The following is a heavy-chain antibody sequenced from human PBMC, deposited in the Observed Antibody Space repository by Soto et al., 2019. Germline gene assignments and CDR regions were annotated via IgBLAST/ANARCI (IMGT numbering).Heavy chain of an antibody. J-gene: IGHJ4*02. V-gene: IGHV1-69*06. Sequence: SVKVSCKASGDTFSTYTITWVRQAPGQGLEWMGGIIPSYGTSNYAQKFQGRVTITADKSTSTAYMELRSLRSDDTAVYYCARVGPIEAPGFGHWGQGTLVTVSS. CDR1: GDTFSTYT. CDR3: ARVGPIEAPGFGH. CDR2: IIPSYGTS. D-gene: IGHD6-13*01.